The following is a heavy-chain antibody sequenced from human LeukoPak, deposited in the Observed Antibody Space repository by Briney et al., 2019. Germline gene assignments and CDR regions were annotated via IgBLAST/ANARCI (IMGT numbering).Heavy chain of an antibody. CDR1: GYTFSSYA. Sequence: ASVKVSCKASGYTFSSYAMNWVRQAPGQGLEGMGWINTNTGNPTYAQGFTGRFVFSLDTSVSTAYLQISSLKAEDTAVYYCARGRVVAATRYFDYWGQGTLVTVSS. J-gene: IGHJ4*02. CDR2: INTNTGNP. CDR3: ARGRVVAATRYFDY. D-gene: IGHD2-15*01. V-gene: IGHV7-4-1*02.